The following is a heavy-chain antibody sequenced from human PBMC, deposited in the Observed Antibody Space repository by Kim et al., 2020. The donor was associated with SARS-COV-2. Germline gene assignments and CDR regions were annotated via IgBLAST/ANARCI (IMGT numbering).Heavy chain of an antibody. V-gene: IGHV5-51*01. J-gene: IGHJ4*02. CDR3: VVTLAVAGTAHYFDQ. D-gene: IGHD6-13*01. Sequence: GESLKISCKASGYTFSSYWIGWVRQMPGKGLEWMGIIYPGNSDTRYGPSFQGQVTISADKSISTAYLQWSSLQASHTGTYYCVVTLAVAGTAHYFDQWGQ. CDR1: GYTFSSYW. CDR2: IYPGNSDT.